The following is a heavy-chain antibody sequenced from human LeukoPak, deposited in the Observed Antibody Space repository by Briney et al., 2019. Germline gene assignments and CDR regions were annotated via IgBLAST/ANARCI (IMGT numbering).Heavy chain of an antibody. V-gene: IGHV1-2*02. D-gene: IGHD2-2*01. CDR3: ARNIVVVPAAPPGY. CDR1: GYTFTGYY. Sequence: ASVKVSCKASGYTFTGYYMHWVRQAPGQGPEWMGWINTNSGGTNYAQKFQGRVTMTRDTSISTAYMELSRLRSDDTAVYYCARNIVVVPAAPPGYWGQGTLVTVSS. J-gene: IGHJ4*02. CDR2: INTNSGGT.